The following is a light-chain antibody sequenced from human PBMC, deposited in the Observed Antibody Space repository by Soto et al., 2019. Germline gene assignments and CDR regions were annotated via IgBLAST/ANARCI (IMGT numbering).Light chain of an antibody. CDR1: QSIRDL. CDR2: KAS. J-gene: IGKJ4*02. Sequence: IQMTQSPSTLSASVGDRVTITCRASQSIRDLLAWYQQKPGEAPKLLIYKASSLESGVPSRFSGSGSVTQFSLTISSLQPDDFATYYCQQYDNYSPFGGGTKVEIK. V-gene: IGKV1-5*03. CDR3: QQYDNYSP.